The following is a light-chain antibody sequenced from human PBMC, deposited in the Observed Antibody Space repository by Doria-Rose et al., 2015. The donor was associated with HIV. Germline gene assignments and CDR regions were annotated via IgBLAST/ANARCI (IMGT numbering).Light chain of an antibody. CDR3: HQYGTSWT. CDR2: DGS. J-gene: IGKJ1*01. CDR1: QSFSSNY. Sequence: EIVVTQSPGTLSLSPGERANLSCRASQSFSSNYLAWYQQKPGQAPSLLIYDGSTRATGIPDRFSASGSGTDFTLTINRLEPEDFALYYCHQYGTSWTFGQGTKVEI. V-gene: IGKV3-20*01.